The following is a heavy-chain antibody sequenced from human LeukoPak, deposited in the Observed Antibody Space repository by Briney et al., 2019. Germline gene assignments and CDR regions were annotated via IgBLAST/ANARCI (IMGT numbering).Heavy chain of an antibody. V-gene: IGHV3-7*01. D-gene: IGHD5-18*01. J-gene: IGHJ3*02. CDR1: GFIFSSYW. CDR3: ASLDTAMIKGLDAFDM. CDR2: IKGDGSEE. Sequence: GGSLRLSCATSGFIFSSYWMSWVRQAPGKGLECVACIKGDGSEEYYLDSVKGRFTISRDNAKKSLYLQMNSLRAEDTAVYYCASLDTAMIKGLDAFDMWGQGTRVTVSS.